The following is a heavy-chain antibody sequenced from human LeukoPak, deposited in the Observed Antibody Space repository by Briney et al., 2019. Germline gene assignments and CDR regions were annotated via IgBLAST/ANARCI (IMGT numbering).Heavy chain of an antibody. CDR1: GFTFSSYS. V-gene: IGHV3-30*04. CDR3: ASIGYCSSTRCPEVDY. D-gene: IGHD2-2*03. J-gene: IGHJ4*02. Sequence: GRSLRLSCAASGFTFSSYSMHWVRQAPGKGLEWVAAISYDGRNKYYADSVKGRFTISKDNSKNTLYLQMNSLRAEDTAVYYCASIGYCSSTRCPEVDYWGQGTLVTVSS. CDR2: ISYDGRNK.